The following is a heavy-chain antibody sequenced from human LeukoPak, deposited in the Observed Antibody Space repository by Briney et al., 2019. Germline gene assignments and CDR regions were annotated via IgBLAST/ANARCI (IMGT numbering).Heavy chain of an antibody. CDR2: INTDASNT. CDR3: ATDQSIAGPTTADY. J-gene: IGHJ4*02. V-gene: IGHV3-74*01. D-gene: IGHD1-26*01. CDR1: GFTFSRFW. Sequence: PGGSLRLSCAASGFTFSRFWMHWVRQAPEKGLVWVSRINTDASNTIYADSVKGRFTISRDNAKNTLYLQMNSLRAEDTAVYYCATDQSIAGPTTADYWGQGTLVTVSS.